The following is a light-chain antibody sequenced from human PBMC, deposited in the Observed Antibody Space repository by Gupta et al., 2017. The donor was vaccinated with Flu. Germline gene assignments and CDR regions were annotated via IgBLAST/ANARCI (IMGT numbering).Light chain of an antibody. Sequence: VVLTQSPLYLPVTLRQSASIACRSSQCRVDNDGKTYLNWFHQRPGQSPRRLIYRGSNRDSGVPDRFSGSGSGTDFTLKISSVEADDVGIYYCRQCKHWPNSFGQGTKVEIK. J-gene: IGKJ1*01. CDR2: RGS. CDR1: QCRVDNDGKTY. V-gene: IGKV2-30*01. CDR3: RQCKHWPNS.